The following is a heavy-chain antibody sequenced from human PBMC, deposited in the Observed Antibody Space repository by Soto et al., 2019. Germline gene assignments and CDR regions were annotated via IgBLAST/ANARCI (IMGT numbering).Heavy chain of an antibody. CDR2: IDPSDSYT. CDR3: ASPFGVEYGMDV. J-gene: IGHJ6*02. Sequence: GESLKISCKGSGYSFTSYWISWVRQMPGKGLEWMGRIDPSDSYTNYSPSLKSRVTISVDTSKNQFSLKLSSVTAADTAVYYCASPFGVEYGMDVWGQGTTVTVSS. CDR1: GYSFTSYW. V-gene: IGHV5-10-1*01. D-gene: IGHD3-3*01.